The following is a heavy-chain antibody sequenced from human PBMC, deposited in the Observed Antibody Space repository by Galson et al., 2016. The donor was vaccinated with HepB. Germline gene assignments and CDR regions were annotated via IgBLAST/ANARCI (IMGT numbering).Heavy chain of an antibody. Sequence: SLRLSCATRGFKFSTYAMHWVRQAPGKGPEWMAVISYEGSNRYYADSVQGRFTISRDNSKNTVYLQMNTLRPEDTAVFYCARARASGGTSYLFDFWGHGTLVTVSS. J-gene: IGHJ4*01. V-gene: IGHV3-30*04. CDR1: GFKFSTYA. D-gene: IGHD2-15*01. CDR2: ISYEGSNR. CDR3: ARARASGGTSYLFDF.